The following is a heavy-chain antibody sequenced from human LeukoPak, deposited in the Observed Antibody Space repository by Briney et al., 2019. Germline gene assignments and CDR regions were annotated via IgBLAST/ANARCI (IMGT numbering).Heavy chain of an antibody. D-gene: IGHD3-10*01. CDR2: ISYDGSNK. J-gene: IGHJ6*02. CDR1: RFTFSSYA. Sequence: GGSLRLSCAASRFTFSSYAMHWVRQAPGKGLEWVAVISYDGSNKYYADSVKGRFTISRDNSKNTLYLQMNSLRAEDTAVYYCARVPPLWFGELLVDYYYYGMGVWGQGTTVTVSS. V-gene: IGHV3-30-3*01. CDR3: ARVPPLWFGELLVDYYYYGMGV.